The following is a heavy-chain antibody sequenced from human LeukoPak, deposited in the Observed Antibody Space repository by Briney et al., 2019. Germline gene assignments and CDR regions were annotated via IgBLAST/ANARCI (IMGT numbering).Heavy chain of an antibody. CDR2: IYYTEST. J-gene: IGHJ6*03. Sequence: SETLSLTCTVSRGSISSNNYYWRWIRHPPGKGLEWIGSIYYTESTFYNPSLKSGVTMSLDALKNQFTLKVTSVTATDTAVYYCARLVSYDVLTENFYKYYMDVWGKGTTVTVSS. D-gene: IGHD3-9*01. CDR1: RGSISSNNYY. CDR3: ARLVSYDVLTENFYKYYMDV. V-gene: IGHV4-39*01.